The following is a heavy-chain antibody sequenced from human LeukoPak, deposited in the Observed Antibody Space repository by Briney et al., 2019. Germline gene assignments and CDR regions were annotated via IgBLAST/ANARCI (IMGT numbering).Heavy chain of an antibody. V-gene: IGHV3-15*01. J-gene: IGHJ5*02. CDR3: TVFGDSNH. Sequence: GGSLRLSCAASEFTFSNAWVSWVRQAPGGGLEWLGRIRKKSEGGTTDYAAPVKGRFTISRDTSKNTLYLQISSLRVEDTAVYYCTVFGDSNHWGQGTLVTVSS. D-gene: IGHD4-17*01. CDR2: IRKKSEGGTT. CDR1: EFTFSNAW.